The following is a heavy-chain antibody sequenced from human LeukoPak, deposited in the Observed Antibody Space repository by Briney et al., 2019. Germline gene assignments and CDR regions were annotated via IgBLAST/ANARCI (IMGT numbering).Heavy chain of an antibody. V-gene: IGHV4-59*08. D-gene: IGHD1-26*01. CDR3: VRGLGATVGGWFDT. J-gene: IGHJ5*02. CDR1: GGSISSYY. CDR2: IYYSGST. Sequence: SETLSLTCTVSGGSISSYYWSWIRQPPGKGPEWIGYIYYSGSTKYNPSLKSRVSISVDTSKNQFSLKLSSVTAADTAVYYCVRGLGATVGGWFDTWGQGTRVTVSS.